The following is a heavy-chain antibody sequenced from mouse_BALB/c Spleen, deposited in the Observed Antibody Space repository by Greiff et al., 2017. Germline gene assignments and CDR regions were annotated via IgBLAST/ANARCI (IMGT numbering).Heavy chain of an antibody. CDR2: ISSGGST. CDR1: GFTFSSYA. V-gene: IGHV5-6-5*01. Sequence: EVQGVESGGGLVKPGGSLKLSCAASGFTFSSYAMSWVRQTPEKRLEWVASISSGGSTYYPDSVKGRFTISRDNARNILYLQMSSLRSEDTAMYYCARITTVADYWGQGTTLTVSS. J-gene: IGHJ2*01. D-gene: IGHD1-1*01. CDR3: ARITTVADY.